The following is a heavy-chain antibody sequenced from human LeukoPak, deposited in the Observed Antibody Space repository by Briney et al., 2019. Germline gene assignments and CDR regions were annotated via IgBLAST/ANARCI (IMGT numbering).Heavy chain of an antibody. CDR3: AREGVGTEAFDY. V-gene: IGHV1-69*06. CDR2: IIPIFGTA. CDR1: GGTFSSYA. Sequence: SVKVSCKASGGTFSSYAISWVRQAPGRGLEWMGGIIPIFGTANYAQRFQGRVTITADKSTSTAYMELSSLRSEDTAVYYCAREGVGTEAFDYWGQGTLVTVSS. D-gene: IGHD1-7*01. J-gene: IGHJ4*02.